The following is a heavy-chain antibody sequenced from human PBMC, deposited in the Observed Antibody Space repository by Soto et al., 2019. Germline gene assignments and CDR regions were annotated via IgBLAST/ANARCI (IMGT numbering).Heavy chain of an antibody. CDR1: GFTLSSYG. CDR2: ISYDGSNK. V-gene: IGHV3-30*18. CDR3: AKDLSGSWTYTYYYAMDV. D-gene: IGHD1-26*01. J-gene: IGHJ6*02. Sequence: GGSLRLSCAASGFTLSSYGMHWVRQAPGKGLEWVAVISYDGSNKYYADSVKGRFTISRDNFKKTLYLQMGSLRGEDTAVYYCAKDLSGSWTYTYYYAMDVWGQGTTVTVSS.